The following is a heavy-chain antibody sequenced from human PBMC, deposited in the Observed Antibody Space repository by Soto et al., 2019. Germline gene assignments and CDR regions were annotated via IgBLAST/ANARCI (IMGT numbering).Heavy chain of an antibody. CDR1: GYTFTTYY. Sequence: EASVKFSCKASGYTFTTYYISWVRQAPGQGLEWMGWISAYNGNTKYAQKLQGRVTMTTDTSTSTAYMELRSLRSDDTAVYYCARDNPPMGVWGQGTTVTVSS. J-gene: IGHJ6*02. CDR2: ISAYNGNT. CDR3: ARDNPPMGV. V-gene: IGHV1-18*01.